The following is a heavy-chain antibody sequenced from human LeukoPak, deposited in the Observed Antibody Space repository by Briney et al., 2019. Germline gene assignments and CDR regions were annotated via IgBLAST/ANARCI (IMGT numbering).Heavy chain of an antibody. J-gene: IGHJ4*02. CDR2: ISGYNANT. CDR1: GYTFSSYG. CDR3: VRQVDITMALPDY. D-gene: IGHD5-18*01. Sequence: ASVKVSCKASGYTFSSYGITWVRQAPGQGLEWMGWISGYNANTNYAQKLQGRVTMTTDTSTTTAFMELRSLRSDDTAVYYCVRQVDITMALPDYWGQGTLVTVSS. V-gene: IGHV1-18*01.